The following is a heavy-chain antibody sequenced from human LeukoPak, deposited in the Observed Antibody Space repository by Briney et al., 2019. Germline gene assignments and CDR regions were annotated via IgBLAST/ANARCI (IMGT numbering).Heavy chain of an antibody. CDR3: ARDKGKWEHLRYFDY. CDR2: ISAYNGNT. Sequence: ASVKVSCNASGYTFSSYGISWVRQAPGQGLEWMGWISAYNGNTKYAQKLQGRVTMTTDTSTSTAYMELRSLRSDDTAVYYCARDKGKWEHLRYFDYWGQGTLVTVSS. CDR1: GYTFSSYG. J-gene: IGHJ4*02. D-gene: IGHD1-26*01. V-gene: IGHV1-18*01.